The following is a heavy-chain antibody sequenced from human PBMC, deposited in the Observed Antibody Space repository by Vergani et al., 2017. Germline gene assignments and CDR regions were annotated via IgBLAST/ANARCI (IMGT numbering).Heavy chain of an antibody. CDR2: ISGSGGST. D-gene: IGHD3-10*01. CDR3: AKVLGGILWFGGRDY. J-gene: IGHJ4*02. CDR1: GFTFSSYA. V-gene: IGHV3-23*01. Sequence: EVQLLESGGGLVQPGGSLRLSCAASGFTFSSYAMSWVRQAPGKGLDWVSAISGSGGSTYYAASVKGRFTISRDNSKNTLYLQMNSLRAEDTAVYYCAKVLGGILWFGGRDYWGQGTLVTVSS.